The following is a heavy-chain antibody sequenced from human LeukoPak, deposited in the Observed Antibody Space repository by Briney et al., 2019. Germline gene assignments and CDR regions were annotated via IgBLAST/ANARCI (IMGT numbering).Heavy chain of an antibody. CDR2: IYYSGST. Sequence: PSETLSLTCTVSTGSVSSGSYYWSWIRQPPGKGLEWIGYIYYSGSTNYNPSLNSRVTISVDTSKNQFSLKLSSVTAADTAVYYCARPNSSSWYFDLWGRGTLVTVSS. J-gene: IGHJ2*01. CDR1: TGSVSSGSYY. D-gene: IGHD6-13*01. CDR3: ARPNSSSWYFDL. V-gene: IGHV4-61*01.